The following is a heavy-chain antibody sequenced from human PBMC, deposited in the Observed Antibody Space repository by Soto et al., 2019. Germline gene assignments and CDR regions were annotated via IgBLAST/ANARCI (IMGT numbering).Heavy chain of an antibody. CDR1: GGSISSGGYY. Sequence: PSETLSLTCTVSGGSISSGGYYWSWIRQPPGKGLEWIGYIYYSGSTYYNPSLKSRVTISVDTSKNQFSLKLSSVTAADTAVYYCARAMSDIVLVPAASFDYWGQGTLVTVSS. V-gene: IGHV4-30-4*01. CDR3: ARAMSDIVLVPAASFDY. D-gene: IGHD2-2*01. J-gene: IGHJ4*02. CDR2: IYYSGST.